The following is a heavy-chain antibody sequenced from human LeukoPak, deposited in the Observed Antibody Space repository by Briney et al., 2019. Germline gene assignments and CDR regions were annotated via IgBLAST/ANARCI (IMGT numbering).Heavy chain of an antibody. CDR3: ARASWWQYYYGMDV. Sequence: KSSETLSLTCTVSGGSISSYYWSWIRQPAGKGLEWIGRIYMSGSTNYNSSLKSRVNMSVDTSKNQFSLNLSSVTAADTAVYYCARASWWQYYYGMDVWGQGTTVTVSS. CDR1: GGSISSYY. J-gene: IGHJ6*01. V-gene: IGHV4-4*07. D-gene: IGHD2-15*01. CDR2: IYMSGST.